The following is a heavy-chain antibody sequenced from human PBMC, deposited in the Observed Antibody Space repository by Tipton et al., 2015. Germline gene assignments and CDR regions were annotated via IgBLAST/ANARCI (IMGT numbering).Heavy chain of an antibody. CDR2: IWYDGSNK. V-gene: IGHV3-33*01. J-gene: IGHJ4*02. Sequence: SLRLSCAASEFTFSSYGMHWVRQAPGKGLEWVAVIWYDGSNKYYADSVKGRLTISRDNSKNTLYLQMNSLRVEDTAIYYCARGSYSNYGFDFFEYWGQGTLLTVSS. D-gene: IGHD4-11*01. CDR3: ARGSYSNYGFDFFEY. CDR1: EFTFSSYG.